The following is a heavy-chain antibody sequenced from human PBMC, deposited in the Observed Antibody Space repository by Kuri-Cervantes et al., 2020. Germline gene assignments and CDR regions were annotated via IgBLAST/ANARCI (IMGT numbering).Heavy chain of an antibody. CDR2: ISYDGSNK. CDR3: EVASVAGGEYFDY. J-gene: IGHJ4*02. Sequence: GESLKISCVGSGFAFGDYTINWFRQAPGKGLEWVAVISYDGSNKYYADSVKGRFTISRDNSKYTLYLQMNSLRAEDTAVYYCEVASVAGGEYFDYWGQGTLVTVSS. D-gene: IGHD6-19*01. V-gene: IGHV3-30-3*01. CDR1: GFAFGDYT.